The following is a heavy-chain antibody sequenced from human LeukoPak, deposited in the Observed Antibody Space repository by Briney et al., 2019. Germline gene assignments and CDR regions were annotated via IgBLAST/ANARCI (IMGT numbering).Heavy chain of an antibody. CDR1: GGSISSSNW. D-gene: IGHD5-18*01. CDR2: IYHSGST. V-gene: IGHV4-4*02. Sequence: PSGTLSLTCAVSGGSISSSNWWSWVRQPPGKGLEWIGEIYHSGSTNYNPSLKSRVTISVDTSKNQFSLKLSSVTAADTAVYYCARDHTEAGYSYGYIFDYWGQGTLVTVSS. CDR3: ARDHTEAGYSYGYIFDY. J-gene: IGHJ4*02.